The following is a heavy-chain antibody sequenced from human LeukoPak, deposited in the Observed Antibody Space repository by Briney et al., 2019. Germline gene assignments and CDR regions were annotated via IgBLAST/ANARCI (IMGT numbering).Heavy chain of an antibody. CDR1: GFTFSTYW. CDR3: ARGYSGTYRIDY. D-gene: IGHD1-26*01. CDR2: INTDGSTT. Sequence: GGSLRLSCAASGFTFSTYWMPWVRHAPGKGLVWVSRINTDGSTTTYADSVKGRFTISRDSAKNTLHLQLDSLRVEDTAVYFCARGYSGTYRIDYWGQGTLVTVSS. V-gene: IGHV3-74*03. J-gene: IGHJ4*02.